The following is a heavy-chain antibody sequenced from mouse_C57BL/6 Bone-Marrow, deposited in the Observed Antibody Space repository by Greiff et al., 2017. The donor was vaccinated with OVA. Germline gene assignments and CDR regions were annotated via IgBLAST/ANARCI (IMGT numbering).Heavy chain of an antibody. CDR3: AREYYGSSPAY. J-gene: IGHJ3*01. Sequence: QVQLQQSGAELVKPGASVKLSCKASGYTFTSYWMHWVKQRPGQGLEWIGMIHPNSGSTNYNEKFKSKATLTVDKSSSTAYMQLSSLTSEDSAVYYCAREYYGSSPAYWGQGTLVTVSA. CDR2: IHPNSGST. D-gene: IGHD1-1*01. CDR1: GYTFTSYW. V-gene: IGHV1-64*01.